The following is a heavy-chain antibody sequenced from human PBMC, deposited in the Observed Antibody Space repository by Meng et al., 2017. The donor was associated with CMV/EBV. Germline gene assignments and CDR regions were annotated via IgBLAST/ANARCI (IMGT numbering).Heavy chain of an antibody. J-gene: IGHJ3*02. V-gene: IGHV3-15*05. CDR1: GFTFSNAW. D-gene: IGHD6-13*01. CDR2: IKSKTDGGTT. Sequence: GGSLRLSCAASGFTFSNAWMSWVRQAPGKGLEWVGRIKSKTDGGTTDYAAPVKGRFTISRDNAKNTLYLQMNSLRAEDTAVYYCAREQHSSSWGAFDIWGQGTMVTVSS. CDR3: AREQHSSSWGAFDI.